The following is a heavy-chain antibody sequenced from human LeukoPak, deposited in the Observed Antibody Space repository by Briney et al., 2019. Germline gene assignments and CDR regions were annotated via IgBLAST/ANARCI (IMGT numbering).Heavy chain of an antibody. CDR2: ISSGSGTI. J-gene: IGHJ4*02. Sequence: GGSLRLSCAASGFTFNNYEMNWVRQAPGKGLEWISYISSGSGTIYYADSVKGRFTLSRDNAKNSLYLQMNSLRAEDTAVYYCAKVGGSGWYFDDWGQGTLVIVSS. CDR1: GFTFNNYE. V-gene: IGHV3-48*03. CDR3: AKVGGSGWYFDD. D-gene: IGHD6-19*01.